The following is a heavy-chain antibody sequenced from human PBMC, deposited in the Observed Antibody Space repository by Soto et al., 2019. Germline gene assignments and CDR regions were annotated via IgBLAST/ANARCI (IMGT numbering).Heavy chain of an antibody. CDR2: TSYRSKWYN. J-gene: IGHJ6*02. V-gene: IGHV6-1*01. D-gene: IGHD6-19*01. CDR1: GDSVSSNSAD. Sequence: SQTLSVTCAISGDSVSSNSADWNWIRQSPSRGLEWLGRTSYRSKWYNDYAVSVKSRITINPDTSKNQFSLQLNSVTPEDTAVSYCERDIQPPWLAYYQGMDVWGQATTVNLSS. CDR3: ERDIQPPWLAYYQGMDV.